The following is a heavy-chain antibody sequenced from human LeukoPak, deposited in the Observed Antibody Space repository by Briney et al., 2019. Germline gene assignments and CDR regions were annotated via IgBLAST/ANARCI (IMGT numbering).Heavy chain of an antibody. Sequence: PGGSLRLSCAASGFTFSNSWMSWVRQAPGKGLEWVATIKPDGSAQYYVDSVKGRFTISRDNAKNSLLLQINSLRAEDTAVYYCARDPTHYLRYGYFDYWGQGTLVTVSS. J-gene: IGHJ4*02. D-gene: IGHD3-9*01. V-gene: IGHV3-7*01. CDR1: GFTFSNSW. CDR3: ARDPTHYLRYGYFDY. CDR2: IKPDGSAQ.